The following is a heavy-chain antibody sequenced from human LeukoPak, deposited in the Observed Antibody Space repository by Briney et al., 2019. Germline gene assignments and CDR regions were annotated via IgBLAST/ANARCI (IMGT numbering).Heavy chain of an antibody. D-gene: IGHD3-22*01. V-gene: IGHV1-2*06. CDR2: INPNSGGT. Sequence: ASVKVSRKASGYTFTGYYMHWVRQAPGQGLEWMGRINPNSGGTNYAQKFRGRVTMTRDTSINTAYMDLSRLRSDDTAVYYCARGRNSVYYFNVVAPSYFDYWGQGTLVTVSS. CDR1: GYTFTGYY. CDR3: ARGRNSVYYFNVVAPSYFDY. J-gene: IGHJ4*02.